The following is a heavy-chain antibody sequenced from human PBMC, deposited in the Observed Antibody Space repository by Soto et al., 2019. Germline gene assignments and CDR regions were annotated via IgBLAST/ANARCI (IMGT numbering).Heavy chain of an antibody. CDR2: ISGSGGST. Sequence: EVQLLESGGGLVQPGGSLRLSCAASGFTFSSYPMSWVRQSPGKGLEWVSVISGSGGSTYYADSVKGRFSISRDNSKNTLYLQMNSLGADDTAVYYCAKGYCGGESCYFGSHYFDHWAQGTLVTVSS. V-gene: IGHV3-23*01. CDR1: GFTFSSYP. D-gene: IGHD2-21*01. CDR3: AKGYCGGESCYFGSHYFDH. J-gene: IGHJ4*02.